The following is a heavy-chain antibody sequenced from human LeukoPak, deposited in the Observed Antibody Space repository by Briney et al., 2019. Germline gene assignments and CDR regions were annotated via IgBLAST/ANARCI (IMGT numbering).Heavy chain of an antibody. D-gene: IGHD4-17*01. J-gene: IGHJ2*01. Sequence: GSLRLSCAASGFTFSSYDMHWVRQATGKGLEWVSAIGTAGDPYYPGSVKGRLTISRENAKNSLYLQMNSLRAGDTAVYYCARGGGTVPRYWYFDLWGRGTLVTVSS. V-gene: IGHV3-13*05. CDR3: ARGGGTVPRYWYFDL. CDR2: IGTAGDP. CDR1: GFTFSSYD.